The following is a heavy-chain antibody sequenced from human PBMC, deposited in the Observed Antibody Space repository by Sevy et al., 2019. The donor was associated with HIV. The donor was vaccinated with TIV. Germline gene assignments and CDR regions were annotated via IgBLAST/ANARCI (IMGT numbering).Heavy chain of an antibody. CDR1: GFTFSTYS. CDR2: ISDTGTST. D-gene: IGHD2-2*01. V-gene: IGHV3-23*01. CDR3: AKEGPIVVVPAAIDY. J-gene: IGHJ4*02. Sequence: GGSLRLSCAASGFTFSTYSMTWVRQAPRKGLEWVSAISDTGTSTYYTDSVEGRFTISRDNSKSTLFLHMNSLRAEDTALYYCAKEGPIVVVPAAIDYWGQGTLVTVSS.